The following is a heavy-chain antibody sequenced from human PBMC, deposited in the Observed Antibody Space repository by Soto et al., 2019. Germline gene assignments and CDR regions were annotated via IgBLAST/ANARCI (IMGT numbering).Heavy chain of an antibody. CDR1: GDSIASGGYY. D-gene: IGHD3-10*01. V-gene: IGHV4-31*03. CDR3: ARDYYGAGSQYYYYGMEV. J-gene: IGHJ6*02. Sequence: SETLSLTCTVSGDSIASGGYYWSWLRQQPGKGLEWIGYIYHSGGASYNPSLRGRAVISIDTSKNQFFLRMNAVTTADTATYYCARDYYGAGSQYYYYGMEVWGQGTTVTVSS. CDR2: IYHSGGA.